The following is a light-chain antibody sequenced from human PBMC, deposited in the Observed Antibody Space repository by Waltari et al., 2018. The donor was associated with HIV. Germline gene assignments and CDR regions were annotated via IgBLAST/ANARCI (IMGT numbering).Light chain of an antibody. Sequence: ALTQPASVSDSPRQSITLSCTYSSRPLSTYHLVSWYQPHTGKAPKLIIYEVGYRPSGVSNRFSGSKSGNTASLTSSGLQAEDEADYYCISYTPTDFYVFGPGTWVTVL. CDR3: ISYTPTDFYV. J-gene: IGLJ1*01. V-gene: IGLV2-14*01. CDR2: EVG. CDR1: SRPLSTYHL.